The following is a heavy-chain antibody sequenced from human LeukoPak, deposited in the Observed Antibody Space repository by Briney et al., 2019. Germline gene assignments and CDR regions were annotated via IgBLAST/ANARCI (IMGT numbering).Heavy chain of an antibody. J-gene: IGHJ6*02. D-gene: IGHD3-16*01. CDR1: GDSVSSNSAA. V-gene: IGHV6-1*01. CDR3: ASATLIANRYYYYYYGMDV. CDR2: TYYRSKWYN. Sequence: SQTLSLTCAISGDSVSSNSAAWNWIRQSPSRGLEWLGRTYYRSKWYNDYAVSVKSRITINPDTSKNQFSLQLNSVTPEDTAVYYCASATLIANRYYYYYYGMDVWGQGTTVTVSS.